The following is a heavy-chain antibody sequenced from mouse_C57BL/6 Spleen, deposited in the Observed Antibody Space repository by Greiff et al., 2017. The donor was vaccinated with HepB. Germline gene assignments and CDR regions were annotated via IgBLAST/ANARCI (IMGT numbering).Heavy chain of an antibody. CDR2: IYPGSGST. Sequence: QVQLQQPGAELVKPGASVKMSCKASGYTFTSYWITWVKQRPGQGLEWIGDIYPGSGSTNYNEKFKSKATLTVDTSSSTAYMQLSSLTSEYSAVYYCARGGFSYAMDYWGQGTSVTVSS. V-gene: IGHV1-55*01. J-gene: IGHJ4*01. CDR3: ARGGFSYAMDY. CDR1: GYTFTSYW.